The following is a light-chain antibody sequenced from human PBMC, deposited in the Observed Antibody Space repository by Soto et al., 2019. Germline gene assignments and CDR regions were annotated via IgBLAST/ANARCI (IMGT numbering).Light chain of an antibody. J-gene: IGKJ2*01. Sequence: DIPMTQSPSTLSASVGDRVTITCRASQSISSWLAWYQQKPGKAPKLLIYDASSLDRGVPSRFSGSGSGTEFTLTISSLLPDDFATYYCQQYNSYSLYTFGQGTTLDIK. CDR3: QQYNSYSLYT. V-gene: IGKV1-5*01. CDR2: DAS. CDR1: QSISSW.